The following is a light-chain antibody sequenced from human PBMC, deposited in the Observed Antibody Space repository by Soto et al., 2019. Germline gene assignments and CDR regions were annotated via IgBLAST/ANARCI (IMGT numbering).Light chain of an antibody. CDR1: QSINNY. V-gene: IGKV1-39*01. J-gene: IGKJ2*01. CDR2: AAS. Sequence: DIPMTQSPSSLSASVGDRVTISCRASQSINNYLNWHQQRPGKAPKLLIHAASSLQSGVPSRFSGSGSGTDFTLTISNLQPEDFATYYCQQSYNLPRTFGQGTKLEIE. CDR3: QQSYNLPRT.